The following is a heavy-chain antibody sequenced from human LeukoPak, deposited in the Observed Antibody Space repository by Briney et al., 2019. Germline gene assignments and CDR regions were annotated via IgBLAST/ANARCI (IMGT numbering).Heavy chain of an antibody. CDR1: GFTFSYFW. CDR3: AREYYYDSSGYASFGY. J-gene: IGHJ4*02. Sequence: GGSLRLSCAASGFTFSYFWMSWVRQAPGKGLEWVANIKEDGSEKYYVDSVKGRFTISRDNAKNSLYLQMNSLRAEDTAVYYCAREYYYDSSGYASFGYWGQGTLVIVSS. V-gene: IGHV3-7*01. D-gene: IGHD3-22*01. CDR2: IKEDGSEK.